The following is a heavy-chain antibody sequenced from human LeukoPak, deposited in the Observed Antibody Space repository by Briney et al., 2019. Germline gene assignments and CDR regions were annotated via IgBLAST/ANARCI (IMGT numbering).Heavy chain of an antibody. Sequence: GGSLRLSCVASGFTFSRYWMHWVRQTPGKGLVWVSRINGEGRSTSHADSVKGRFTISRDNAKNTLYLQMNSLRAEDTAVYYCAREANSGYSSGDDALDIWGQGTMVTVSS. CDR1: GFTFSRYW. CDR2: INGEGRST. D-gene: IGHD6-19*01. CDR3: AREANSGYSSGDDALDI. V-gene: IGHV3-74*01. J-gene: IGHJ3*02.